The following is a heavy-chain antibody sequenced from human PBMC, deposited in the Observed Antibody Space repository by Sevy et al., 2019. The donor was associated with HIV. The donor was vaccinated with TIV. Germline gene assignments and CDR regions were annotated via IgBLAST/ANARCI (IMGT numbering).Heavy chain of an antibody. D-gene: IGHD3-10*01. CDR3: ASKKGRPGSLAAYYYDGMDV. CDR2: MNPNSGNT. Sequence: ASVKVSCKASGYTFTSYDINWVRQATGQGLEWMGWMNPNSGNTGYAQKFQGRVTMTRNTSISTAYMEQSSLSSEETARYYCASKKGRPGSLAAYYYDGMDVWGQGTTVTVSS. V-gene: IGHV1-8*01. CDR1: GYTFTSYD. J-gene: IGHJ6*02.